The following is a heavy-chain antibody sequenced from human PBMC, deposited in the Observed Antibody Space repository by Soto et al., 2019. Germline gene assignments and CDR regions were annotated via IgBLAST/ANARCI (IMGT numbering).Heavy chain of an antibody. Sequence: ILSLTCTVSGGSISSSSYYWGWIRQPPGKGLEWIGSIYYSEITYYNPSLKSRVTISVDTSKNQFSLNLNSVTAADTAVYYCARPPTANLDAFEIWGQGTMVTVSS. CDR3: ARPPTANLDAFEI. CDR2: IYYSEIT. J-gene: IGHJ3*02. D-gene: IGHD7-27*01. V-gene: IGHV4-39*01. CDR1: GGSISSSSYY.